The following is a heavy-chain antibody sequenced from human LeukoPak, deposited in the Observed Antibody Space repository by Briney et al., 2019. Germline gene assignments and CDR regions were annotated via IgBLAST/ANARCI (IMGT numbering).Heavy chain of an antibody. Sequence: GGSLRLSCAASGFTFSSYEMNWVRQAPGKGREWGSYISSSGSTIYYADSVKGRFTISRDNAKNSLYLQMNSLRAEDTAVYYCARDRARIAAAGTGSGGFYWGQGTLVTVSS. V-gene: IGHV3-48*03. CDR2: ISSSGSTI. CDR1: GFTFSSYE. J-gene: IGHJ4*02. D-gene: IGHD6-13*01. CDR3: ARDRARIAAAGTGSGGFY.